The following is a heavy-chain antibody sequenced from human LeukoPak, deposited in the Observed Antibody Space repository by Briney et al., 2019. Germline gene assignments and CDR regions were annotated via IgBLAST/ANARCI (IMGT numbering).Heavy chain of an antibody. D-gene: IGHD3-22*01. CDR1: GFTFSTSW. Sequence: GGSLRLSCVASGFTFSTSWMSWVRQTPGKGLEWVATIDQDGEGRSYLESVKGRFTISRDNAKNSLYLQMDSLRAEDTAVYYCARGGYRAYYYDSSGPWGYWGQGTLVTVSS. CDR2: IDQDGEGR. V-gene: IGHV3-7*03. CDR3: ARGGYRAYYYDSSGPWGY. J-gene: IGHJ4*02.